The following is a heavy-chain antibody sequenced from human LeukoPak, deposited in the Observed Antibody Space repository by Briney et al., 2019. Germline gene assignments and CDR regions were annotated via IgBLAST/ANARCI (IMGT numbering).Heavy chain of an antibody. CDR2: ISSSSSYI. J-gene: IGHJ4*02. Sequence: PGGSLRLSCAASGFTFSSYSMNWVRQAPGKGLEWVSSISSSSSYIYYADSVKGRFTISRDNAKNSLYLQMNSLRAEDTAVYYCARGMTTVTTPSDYWGQGTLVTVSS. D-gene: IGHD4-17*01. V-gene: IGHV3-21*01. CDR3: ARGMTTVTTPSDY. CDR1: GFTFSSYS.